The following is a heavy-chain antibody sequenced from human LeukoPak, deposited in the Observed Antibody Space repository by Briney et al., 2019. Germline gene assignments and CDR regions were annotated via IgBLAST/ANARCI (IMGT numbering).Heavy chain of an antibody. Sequence: GGSLRLSCAASGFSFSGYGMHWVRQAPGKGLEWVTFIRYDGSTKSYADSVKGRFTIARDNSKNTLYLQMNSLRAEDTAVYFCAKDYNNGFDYWGQGALVTVSS. CDR3: AKDYNNGFDY. J-gene: IGHJ4*02. V-gene: IGHV3-30*02. CDR2: IRYDGSTK. CDR1: GFSFSGYG. D-gene: IGHD1-14*01.